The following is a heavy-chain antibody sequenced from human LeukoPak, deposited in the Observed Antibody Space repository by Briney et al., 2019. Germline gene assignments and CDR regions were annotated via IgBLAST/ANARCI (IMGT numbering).Heavy chain of an antibody. D-gene: IGHD6-13*01. CDR3: ARISPPGSSWQGYFDY. J-gene: IGHJ4*02. CDR2: TDWDDDK. Sequence: ESGPALVKPTQTLTLTRTFSGFSLSTRGMRVSWIRQPPGKALEWLARTDWDDDKFYSTSLKTRLTISKDTSKNQVVLTMTNMDPVDTATYYCARISPPGSSWQGYFDYWGQGTLVTASS. V-gene: IGHV2-70*04. CDR1: GFSLSTRGMR.